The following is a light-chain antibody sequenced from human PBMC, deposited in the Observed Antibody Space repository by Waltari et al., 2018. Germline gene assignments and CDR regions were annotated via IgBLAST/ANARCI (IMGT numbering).Light chain of an antibody. J-gene: IGKJ2*01. Sequence: EIVMTQTPLSLPVTPGDSASISCRSSQSLLDSDDGYIYLDWYLQKTGQSPRLLIYRTSSRVSGVLDRCSGSGSGTNYTLKNSRVGADDFGLYYCLQRMAFPYTFSQGTKLEIK. V-gene: IGKV2-40*01. CDR2: RTS. CDR3: LQRMAFPYT. CDR1: QSLLDSDDGYIY.